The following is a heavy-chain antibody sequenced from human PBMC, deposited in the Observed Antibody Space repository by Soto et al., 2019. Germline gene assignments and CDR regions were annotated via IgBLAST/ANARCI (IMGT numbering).Heavy chain of an antibody. V-gene: IGHV4-39*01. J-gene: IGHJ5*02. Sequence: QLQLQESGPGLVKPSETLSLTCIVSGGSISCSSYYWGWIRQPPGKGLEWIGSIYYSGSTYYNPSLKSRVTMSVDTSKNQFSLKLSSVTAADTAVFYCARHRARNWFDPWGQGTRVTVSS. CDR1: GGSISCSSYY. CDR2: IYYSGST. D-gene: IGHD6-6*01. CDR3: ARHRARNWFDP.